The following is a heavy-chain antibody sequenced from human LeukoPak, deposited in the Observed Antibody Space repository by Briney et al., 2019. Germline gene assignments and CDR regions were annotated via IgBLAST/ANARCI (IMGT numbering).Heavy chain of an antibody. CDR1: GYTFTSYA. J-gene: IGHJ2*01. CDR3: ARDLRTTVTKYWYFDL. CDR2: INTNTGNP. V-gene: IGHV7-4-1*02. D-gene: IGHD4-17*01. Sequence: GASVKVSCKASGYTFTSYAMNWVRQAPGQGLEWMGWINTNTGNPTYAQGFTGRFVFSLDTSVSTAYLQISSLKAEDTAVYYCARDLRTTVTKYWYFDLWGRGTLVTVSS.